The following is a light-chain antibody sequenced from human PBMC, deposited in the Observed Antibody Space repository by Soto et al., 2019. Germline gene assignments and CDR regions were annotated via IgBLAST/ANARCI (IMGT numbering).Light chain of an antibody. CDR1: SSDVGSYNL. CDR3: CSYAGSSTLV. CDR2: EVS. Sequence: QSVLTQPASVSGSPGQSITISFTGTSSDVGSYNLVSWYQQHPGKAPKLMIYEVSKRPSGVSNRFSGSKSGNTASLTISGLQAEDEADYYCCSYAGSSTLVFGGGTKVTVL. J-gene: IGLJ2*01. V-gene: IGLV2-23*02.